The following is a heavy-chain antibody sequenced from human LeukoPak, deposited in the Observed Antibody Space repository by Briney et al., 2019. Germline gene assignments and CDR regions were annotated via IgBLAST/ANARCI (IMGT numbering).Heavy chain of an antibody. J-gene: IGHJ5*02. CDR2: IRYDGSNK. CDR1: GFTFSSYG. CDR3: AKDLGAWIAVAGTWFDP. Sequence: GGSLRLSCAASGFTFSSYGMNWVRQAPGKGLEWVAFIRYDGSNKYYADSVKGRFTISRDNSKNTLYLQMNSLRGEDTAVYYCAKDLGAWIAVAGTWFDPWGQGTLVTVSS. V-gene: IGHV3-30*02. D-gene: IGHD6-19*01.